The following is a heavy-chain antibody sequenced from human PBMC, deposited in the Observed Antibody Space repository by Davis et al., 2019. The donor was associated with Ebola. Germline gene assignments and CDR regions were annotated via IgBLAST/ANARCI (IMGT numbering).Heavy chain of an antibody. V-gene: IGHV3-48*03. CDR3: APGGWWWRYANDAFDI. CDR2: ISSSGSTI. CDR1: GFTFSSYE. D-gene: IGHD2-21*01. J-gene: IGHJ3*02. Sequence: GESLKISCAASGFTFSSYEMNWVRQAPGKGLEWVSYISSSGSTIYYADSVKGRFTISRDNAKNSLYLQMNSLRAEDTAVYYCAPGGWWWRYANDAFDIWGQGTMVTVSS.